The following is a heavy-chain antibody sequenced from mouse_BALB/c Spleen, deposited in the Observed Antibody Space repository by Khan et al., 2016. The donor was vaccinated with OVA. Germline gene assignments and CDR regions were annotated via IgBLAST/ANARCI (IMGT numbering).Heavy chain of an antibody. CDR3: ARDGSRYNYAMDY. D-gene: IGHD2-3*01. J-gene: IGHJ4*01. Sequence: EVQLQESGPGLVKPSQSLSLTCTVTGYSITSDYAWNWIRQFPGNKLEWMGYISSSGSTNYKPALKSRISLTLDTSKSQFFLHLNSVTTEDTSTYYCARDGSRYNYAMDYWGQGTSVTVSS. V-gene: IGHV3-2*02. CDR1: GYSITSDYA. CDR2: ISSSGST.